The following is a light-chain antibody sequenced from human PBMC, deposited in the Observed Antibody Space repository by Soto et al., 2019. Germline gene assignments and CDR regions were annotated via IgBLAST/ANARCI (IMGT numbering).Light chain of an antibody. CDR1: SSNIGSNT. CDR2: SNN. CDR3: AAWDDSLNGVV. Sequence: QSVLTQPPSASGTPGQRVTISCSGSSSNIGSNTVNWYQQLPGTAPKLLIYSNNQRPSAVPDRFSGSKSGTSASLAISGLQSEDEADYYCAAWDDSLNGVVFGGGTQLTVL. V-gene: IGLV1-44*01. J-gene: IGLJ2*01.